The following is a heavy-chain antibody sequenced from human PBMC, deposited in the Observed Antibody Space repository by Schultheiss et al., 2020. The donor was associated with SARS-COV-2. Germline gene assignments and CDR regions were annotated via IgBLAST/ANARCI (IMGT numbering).Heavy chain of an antibody. CDR1: GFTFSSYA. D-gene: IGHD3-22*01. J-gene: IGHJ4*02. CDR3: AKDRYYESSGYPNFDY. Sequence: GGSLRLSCAASGFTFSSYAMHWVRQAPGKGLEWVSYISSGSWMTHYADSVKGRFTISRDNSENTVYLQMNSLRAEDTALYFCAKDRYYESSGYPNFDYWGQGTLVTVSS. CDR2: ISSGSWMT. V-gene: IGHV3-23*01.